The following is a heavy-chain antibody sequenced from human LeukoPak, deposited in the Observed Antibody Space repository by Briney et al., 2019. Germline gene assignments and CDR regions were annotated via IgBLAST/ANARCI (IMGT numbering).Heavy chain of an antibody. CDR1: GFTFSSYW. Sequence: PGGSLRLSCAASGFTFSSYWMHWVRQAPGKGLVWVSRINSDGSSTYYADSVKGRFTISRDNSKNTLYLQMNSLRAEDTAVYYCAKEWDSSSWCLDYWGQGTLVTVSS. CDR3: AKEWDSSSWCLDY. J-gene: IGHJ4*02. V-gene: IGHV3-74*01. D-gene: IGHD6-13*01. CDR2: INSDGSST.